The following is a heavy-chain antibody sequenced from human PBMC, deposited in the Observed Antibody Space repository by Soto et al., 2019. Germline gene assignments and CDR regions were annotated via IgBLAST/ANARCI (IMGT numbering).Heavy chain of an antibody. CDR2: ISYDGSNK. J-gene: IGHJ3*02. V-gene: IGHV3-30-3*01. CDR3: ARAPNIAGVPFDI. Sequence: QVQLVESGGGVVQPGRSLRLSCAASGFTFSSYAMHWVRQAPGKGLEWVAVISYDGSNKYYADSVKGRFTISRDNSKNTLYLQMNSLRAEDTAVYYCARAPNIAGVPFDIWGQGTMVTVSS. D-gene: IGHD3-10*01. CDR1: GFTFSSYA.